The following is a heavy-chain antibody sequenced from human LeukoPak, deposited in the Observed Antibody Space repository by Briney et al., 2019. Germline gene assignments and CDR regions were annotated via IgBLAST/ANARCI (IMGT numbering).Heavy chain of an antibody. CDR3: ARGHYDFWSGVIIVGWFDP. CDR1: GGSFSGYY. D-gene: IGHD3-3*01. CDR2: INHSGST. J-gene: IGHJ5*02. Sequence: KPSETLSLTCAVYGGSFSGYYWSWIRQPPGKGLEWIGEINHSGSTNYNPSLKSRVTISVDTSKNQFSLKLSSVTAADTAVYYCARGHYDFWSGVIIVGWFDPWGQGTLVTVSS. V-gene: IGHV4-34*01.